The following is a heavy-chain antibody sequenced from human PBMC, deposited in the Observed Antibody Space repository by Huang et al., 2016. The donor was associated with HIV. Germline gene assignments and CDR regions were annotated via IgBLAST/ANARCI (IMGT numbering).Heavy chain of an antibody. CDR1: GVTFTLPA. CDR2: IVVGRGYT. CDR3: AAGSFSSHVDTVDWSL. J-gene: IGHJ4*02. V-gene: IGHV1-58*01. D-gene: IGHD2-2*01. Sequence: QMHLVQSGPVLKKPGTSVKVSCQVSGVTFTLPAVQWVRQTRGQRLECLGCIVVGRGYTIRARNVQKRLTITRDMSTDTVFMELSGLKSDDTALYYCAAGSFSSHVDTVDWSLWGQGTLITVSS.